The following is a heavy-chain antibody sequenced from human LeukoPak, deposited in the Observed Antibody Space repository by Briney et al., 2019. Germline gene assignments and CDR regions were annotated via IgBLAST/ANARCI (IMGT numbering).Heavy chain of an antibody. Sequence: GGSLRLSCAASGFTFDEYAMHWVRQAPGKGLEWVSGISWNSHRIAYADSVKGRFTISRDNVKNTLYLQMKSLRAEDTAVYYCAKVIRASISVIVVVKASFDYWGQGTLVTVSS. V-gene: IGHV3-9*01. D-gene: IGHD3-22*01. J-gene: IGHJ4*02. CDR1: GFTFDEYA. CDR2: ISWNSHRI. CDR3: AKVIRASISVIVVVKASFDY.